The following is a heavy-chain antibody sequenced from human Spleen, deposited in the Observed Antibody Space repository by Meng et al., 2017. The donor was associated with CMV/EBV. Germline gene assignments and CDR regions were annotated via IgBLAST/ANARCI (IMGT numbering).Heavy chain of an antibody. CDR3: ARGSRAFDI. V-gene: IGHV3-48*03. CDR1: GFSFSIYE. J-gene: IGHJ3*02. Sequence: GESLKISCTASGFSFSIYEMNWVRQAPGKGLEWLSFISHTGGTVYYADSVKRRMIVSRDNAKNSLYLQMDSLRAEDTALYYCARGSRAFDIWGQGTMVTVSS. CDR2: ISHTGGTV.